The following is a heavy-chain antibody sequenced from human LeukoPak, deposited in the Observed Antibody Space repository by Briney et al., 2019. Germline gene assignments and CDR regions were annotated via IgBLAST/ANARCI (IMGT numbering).Heavy chain of an antibody. V-gene: IGHV3-48*01. CDR3: ARGAEWLYFDY. J-gene: IGHJ4*02. CDR2: ISSSSSTI. Sequence: PGGSLRLSCAASGFTFSSYSMNWVRQAPGKGLEWVSYISSSSSTIYYADSVKGRFTISRDNAKNSLYLQMNSLRAEDTAVYYCARGAEWLYFDYWGQGTLVTVSS. D-gene: IGHD3-3*01. CDR1: GFTFSSYS.